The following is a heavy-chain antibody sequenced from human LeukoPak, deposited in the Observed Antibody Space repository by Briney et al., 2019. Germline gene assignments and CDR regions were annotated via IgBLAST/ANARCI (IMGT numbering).Heavy chain of an antibody. J-gene: IGHJ4*02. CDR1: GGSISSYY. Sequence: SETLSLTCTVSGGSISSYYWSWIRQPPGKGLEWIGYIYYSGSTNYNPSLKSRVTISVDTSKNQFSLKLSSVTAADTAVYYCASLPYYDILTGYSDVDYWGQGTLVTVSS. CDR2: IYYSGST. D-gene: IGHD3-9*01. V-gene: IGHV4-59*01. CDR3: ASLPYYDILTGYSDVDY.